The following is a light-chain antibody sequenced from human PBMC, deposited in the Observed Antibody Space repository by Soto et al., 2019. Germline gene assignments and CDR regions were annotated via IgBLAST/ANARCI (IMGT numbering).Light chain of an antibody. CDR3: HRYGTAPLT. CDR2: GAS. J-gene: IGKJ4*01. CDR1: ENVLSNY. V-gene: IGKV3-20*01. Sequence: EIVLTQSPGTVSLSPGETATLSCRASENVLSNYLAWYHQQPGQAPTLLIYGASSRATGIPDRFSGSGSGTDFTLTISRLEPEDFAVYYCHRYGTAPLTFGGGTKVEIK.